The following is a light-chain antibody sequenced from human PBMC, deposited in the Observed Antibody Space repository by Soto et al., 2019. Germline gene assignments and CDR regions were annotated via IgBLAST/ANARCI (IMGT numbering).Light chain of an antibody. V-gene: IGKV3D-20*02. Sequence: IVLTQSPGTLSLSPAERATLSSRASQSVSSSYLAWYQQKPGQAPRLLIYDASNRAPGIPARFSGSGSGTDFTLTISSLDPEDFGVYYCQQRSNWPPITFGQGTRLEIK. CDR1: QSVSSSY. CDR3: QQRSNWPPIT. J-gene: IGKJ5*01. CDR2: DAS.